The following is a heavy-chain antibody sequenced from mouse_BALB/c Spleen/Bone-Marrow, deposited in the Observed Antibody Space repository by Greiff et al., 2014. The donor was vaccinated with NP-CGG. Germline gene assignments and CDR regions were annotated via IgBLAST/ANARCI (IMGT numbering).Heavy chain of an antibody. D-gene: IGHD1-3*01. V-gene: IGHV1S30*01. Sequence: VQLQQSGPELVKPGPSVKISCKASGYSFTGYYMHWVKQSHGKSLEWIGEINPYNGGTSYNQKFKGKATLTVDTSSSTAFMEIHSLTSEDSLVYYCARQLNDNIAYWGQGTLVTVSA. CDR2: INPYNGGT. CDR1: GYSFTGYY. J-gene: IGHJ3*01. CDR3: ARQLNDNIAY.